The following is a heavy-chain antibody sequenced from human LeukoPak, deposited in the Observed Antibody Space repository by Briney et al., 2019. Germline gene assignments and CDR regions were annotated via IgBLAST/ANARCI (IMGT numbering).Heavy chain of an antibody. Sequence: SETLSLTCAVYGGSFSGYYWSWIRQPPGKGLEWIGEISHSGSTNYNPSLKSRVTISVDTSKNQFSLKLSSVTAADTAVYYCARVSAAGTGPDYWGQGTLVTVSS. D-gene: IGHD6-13*01. CDR3: ARVSAAGTGPDY. J-gene: IGHJ4*02. V-gene: IGHV4-34*01. CDR1: GGSFSGYY. CDR2: ISHSGST.